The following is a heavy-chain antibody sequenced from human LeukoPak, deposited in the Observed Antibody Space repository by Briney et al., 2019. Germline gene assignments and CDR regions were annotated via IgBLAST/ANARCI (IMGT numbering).Heavy chain of an antibody. CDR3: ASSPAMVRGVIIGFDY. CDR2: MYSDGYT. D-gene: IGHD3-10*01. J-gene: IGHJ4*02. Sequence: GGSLRLSCAPSGLTVSSNYMSWVRQAPGKGLEWVAVMYSDGYTYHADSVKGRFAISRDNSKNTPYLQMNSLRAEDTAVYYCASSPAMVRGVIIGFDYWGQGTLVTVSS. V-gene: IGHV3-53*01. CDR1: GLTVSSNY.